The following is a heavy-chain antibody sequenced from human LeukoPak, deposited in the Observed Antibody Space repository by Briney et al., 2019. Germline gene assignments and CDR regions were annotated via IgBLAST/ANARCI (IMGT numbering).Heavy chain of an antibody. D-gene: IGHD6-6*01. CDR3: ARGQGQLANYDAFGI. CDR2: INHSGST. J-gene: IGHJ3*02. Sequence: SETLSLTCAVYGGSFSGYYWSWIRQPPGKGLEWIGEINHSGSTNYNPSLKSRVTISVDTSKNQFSLKLSSVTAADTAVYYCARGQGQLANYDAFGIWGQGTMVTVSS. CDR1: GGSFSGYY. V-gene: IGHV4-34*01.